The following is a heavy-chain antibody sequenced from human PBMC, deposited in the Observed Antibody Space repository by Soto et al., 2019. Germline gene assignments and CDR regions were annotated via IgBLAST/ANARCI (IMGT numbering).Heavy chain of an antibody. CDR3: ARDCHRCSGYYGMDV. CDR1: GGSISSGGYY. D-gene: IGHD2-15*01. V-gene: IGHV4-31*02. CDR2: IYYSGST. Sequence: SETLSLTCTVSGGSISSGGYYWSWIRQHPGKGLEWIGYIYYSGSTYYNPSLKSRVTISVDTSRNQFSLKLSSVTAADTAVYYCARDCHRCSGYYGMDVWGQGTTVTVSS. J-gene: IGHJ6*02.